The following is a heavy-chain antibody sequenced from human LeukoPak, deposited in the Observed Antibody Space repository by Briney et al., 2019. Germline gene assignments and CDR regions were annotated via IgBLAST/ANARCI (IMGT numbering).Heavy chain of an antibody. CDR2: ISGSGGST. D-gene: IGHD2-21*02. V-gene: IGHV3-23*01. CDR1: GFTFSSYA. CDR3: AKSVVVVTATSDFFDY. Sequence: GGSLRLSCAASGFTFSSYAMSWVRQAPGKGLEWVSAISGSGGSTYYADSVKGRFTISRDDSKNTLYLQMNSLRAEDTAIYYCAKSVVVVTATSDFFDYWGQGTLVTVSS. J-gene: IGHJ4*02.